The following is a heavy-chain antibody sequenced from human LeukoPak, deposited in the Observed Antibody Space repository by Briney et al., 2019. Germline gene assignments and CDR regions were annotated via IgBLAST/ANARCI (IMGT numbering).Heavy chain of an antibody. CDR3: ARTGGGFFDY. CDR2: IYSGGST. J-gene: IGHJ4*02. V-gene: IGHV3-53*01. CDR1: GVTVSSNY. D-gene: IGHD3-16*01. Sequence: GGSLRLSCAASGVTVSSNYMSWVRQAPGEGLEWGSVIYSGGSTYYADSVKGRFTISRDDSKNTLYLQMNSLRAEDTAVYYCARTGGGFFDYWGQGTLVTVSS.